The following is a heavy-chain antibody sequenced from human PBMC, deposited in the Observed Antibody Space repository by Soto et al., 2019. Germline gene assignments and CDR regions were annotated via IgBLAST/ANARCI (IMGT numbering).Heavy chain of an antibody. CDR3: ARGEYSSGWEGWFDP. V-gene: IGHV4-61*01. D-gene: IGHD6-19*01. Sequence: QVQLQESGPGLVKPSETLSLTCTVSGGSVSSGSYYWSWIRQPPGKGLEWIGYIYYSGSTNYNPSLKSRVTISVDTSKNQFSLKPSSVTAADTAVYYCARGEYSSGWEGWFDPWGQGTLVTVSS. CDR1: GGSVSSGSYY. J-gene: IGHJ5*02. CDR2: IYYSGST.